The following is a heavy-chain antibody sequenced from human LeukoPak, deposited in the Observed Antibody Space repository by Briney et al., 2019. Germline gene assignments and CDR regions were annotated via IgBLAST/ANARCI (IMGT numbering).Heavy chain of an antibody. CDR1: GFTFGEYA. CDR3: IREGVRWELVVAVYYYYMDV. CDR2: IRSKAYGGTT. V-gene: IGHV3-49*04. Sequence: GGSLRLSCTAPGFTFGEYAMSWVRQAPGEGVEWVGFIRSKAYGGTTEYAASVKGRFTISRDDSKSIAYLQMNSLKTEDTAVYYCIREGVRWELVVAVYYYYMDVWGKGTTVTISS. J-gene: IGHJ6*03. D-gene: IGHD1-26*01.